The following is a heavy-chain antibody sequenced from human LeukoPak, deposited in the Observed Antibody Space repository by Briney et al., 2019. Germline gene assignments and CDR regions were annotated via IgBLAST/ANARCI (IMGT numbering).Heavy chain of an antibody. D-gene: IGHD2-15*01. V-gene: IGHV4-59*01. Sequence: SETLSLTCTVSGGSISSYYWSWIRQPPGKGLEWIGYIYYSGSTNYNPSLKSRVTISVDTSKNQFSLKLSSVTAADTAVYYCARDQRYCIGGSCYYYGMDVWGQGTTVTVSS. CDR2: IYYSGST. CDR1: GGSISSYY. J-gene: IGHJ6*02. CDR3: ARDQRYCIGGSCYYYGMDV.